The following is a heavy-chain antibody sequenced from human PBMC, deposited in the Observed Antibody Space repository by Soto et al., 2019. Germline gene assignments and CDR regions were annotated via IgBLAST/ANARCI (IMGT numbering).Heavy chain of an antibody. CDR1: GGSISTSNW. V-gene: IGHV4-4*02. CDR2: VYRTGST. CDR3: ARARATIAAAAIFDC. Sequence: QVQLQESGPGLVKPSGTLSLTCAVSGGSISTSNWWSWVRQPPGKGLEWIGEVYRTGSTNYNPSLERRLPISLDKSKNQFSLKLTSVTAADTAVYYCARARATIAAAAIFDCWGQGTLVTVSS. J-gene: IGHJ4*02. D-gene: IGHD6-13*01.